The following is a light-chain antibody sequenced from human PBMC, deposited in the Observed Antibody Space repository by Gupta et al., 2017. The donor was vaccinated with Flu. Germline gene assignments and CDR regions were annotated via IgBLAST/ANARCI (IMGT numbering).Light chain of an antibody. J-gene: IGKJ2*01. CDR1: QSLLYTSNNKNY. Sequence: EIVMSQSPDSLALSLGERVTINCKSSQSLLYTSNNKNYFAWYQQKPGQPPKLLIYWSSTRESGVPDRFSGSWSETDFTLTISSLQAEVVAVYYCQQYYHVPHTFGRGTKLEIK. CDR2: WSS. V-gene: IGKV4-1*01. CDR3: QQYYHVPHT.